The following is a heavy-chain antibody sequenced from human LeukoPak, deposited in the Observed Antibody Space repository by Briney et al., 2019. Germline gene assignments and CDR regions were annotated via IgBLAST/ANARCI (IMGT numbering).Heavy chain of an antibody. CDR2: TSSSSSYI. Sequence: GGSLRLSCAASGFTFSSYSMNWVRQAPGKGLEWVSSTSSSSSYIYYADSVKGRFTISRDNAKNSLYLQMNSLRAEDTAVYYCARPPWGSGSFGYYYGMDVWGKGTTVTVSS. CDR3: ARPPWGSGSFGYYYGMDV. V-gene: IGHV3-21*01. J-gene: IGHJ6*04. CDR1: GFTFSSYS. D-gene: IGHD3-10*01.